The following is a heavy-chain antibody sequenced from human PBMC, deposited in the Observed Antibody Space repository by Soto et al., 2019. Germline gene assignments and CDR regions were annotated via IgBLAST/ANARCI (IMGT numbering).Heavy chain of an antibody. CDR1: RYTFSTYA. D-gene: IGHD6-19*01. Sequence: ASVKVSCKASRYTFSTYAIHWVRQAPGQSLEWMGWINAGNGNTKYSQKFQGRVTITRDTSANTAYMELSSLRSEDTAVYYCARDGAVAGGINSDYWGQGTLVTVSS. J-gene: IGHJ4*02. CDR2: INAGNGNT. V-gene: IGHV1-3*01. CDR3: ARDGAVAGGINSDY.